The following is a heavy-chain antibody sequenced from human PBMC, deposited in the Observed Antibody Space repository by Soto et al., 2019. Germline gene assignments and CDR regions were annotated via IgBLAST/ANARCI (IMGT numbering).Heavy chain of an antibody. D-gene: IGHD2-15*01. Sequence: GASVKVSCKASGYTLTSYAMHWVRQAPGQRLEWMGWINAGNGNTKYSQKFQGRVTITRDTSASTAYMELSSLRSEDTAVYYCAREVWDIVVVVAATTWFDPWGQGTLVTVSS. CDR1: GYTLTSYA. V-gene: IGHV1-3*01. CDR2: INAGNGNT. CDR3: AREVWDIVVVVAATTWFDP. J-gene: IGHJ5*02.